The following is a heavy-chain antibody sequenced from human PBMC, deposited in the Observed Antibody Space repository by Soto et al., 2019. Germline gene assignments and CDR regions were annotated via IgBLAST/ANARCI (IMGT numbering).Heavy chain of an antibody. CDR1: GYTFTSYA. V-gene: IGHV1-3*01. J-gene: IGHJ6*03. CDR2: INAGNGNT. CDR3: ARDATPKVYYYMDV. Sequence: GASVKVSCKASGYTFTSYAMHWVRQAPGQRLEWMGWINAGNGNTKYSQKFQGRVTITRDTSASTAYMELSSLRSEDTAVYYCARDATPKVYYYMDVWGKGTTVTVSS.